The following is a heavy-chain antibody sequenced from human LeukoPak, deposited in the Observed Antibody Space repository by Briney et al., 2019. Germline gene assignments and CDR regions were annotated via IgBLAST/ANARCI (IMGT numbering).Heavy chain of an antibody. D-gene: IGHD1-20*01. Sequence: PSETLSLTCAVYGGSFSGYYWSWIRQPPGKGLEWIGEINHSGSTNYNPSLKSRVTISVDTSKNQFSLKLSSVTAADTAVYYCARFPSYNWNDVDAFDIWGQGTMVTVSS. CDR3: ARFPSYNWNDVDAFDI. CDR2: INHSGST. CDR1: GGSFSGYY. J-gene: IGHJ3*02. V-gene: IGHV4-34*01.